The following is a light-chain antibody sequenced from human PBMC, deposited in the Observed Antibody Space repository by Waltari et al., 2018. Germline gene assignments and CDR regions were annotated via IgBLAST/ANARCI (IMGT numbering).Light chain of an antibody. CDR3: NSYTNSGTYV. CDR2: DVS. Sequence: QSALTQPASVSGSPGQSITISCTGTRSHVGSHNYVSWYQQRPGKAPDLIIFDVSNRPSGVSIRFSGSKSGNTASLTISGLQAEDEADYYCNSYTNSGTYVFGSGTKVTVL. CDR1: RSHVGSHNY. V-gene: IGLV2-14*03. J-gene: IGLJ1*01.